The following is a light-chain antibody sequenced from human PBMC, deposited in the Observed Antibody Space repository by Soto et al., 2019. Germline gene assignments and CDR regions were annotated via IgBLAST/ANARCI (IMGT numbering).Light chain of an antibody. V-gene: IGKV3-20*01. CDR3: VQYGSSLFT. Sequence: EIVLTQSPGTLSLSPGERATLSCRASQSLSSNYLAWYQQKPGQAPRLLIYGASTKATGIPGRFSGSGSGTDFTITISRLEPEDFAVYYCVQYGSSLFTFGPGTKVDIK. CDR2: GAS. CDR1: QSLSSNY. J-gene: IGKJ3*01.